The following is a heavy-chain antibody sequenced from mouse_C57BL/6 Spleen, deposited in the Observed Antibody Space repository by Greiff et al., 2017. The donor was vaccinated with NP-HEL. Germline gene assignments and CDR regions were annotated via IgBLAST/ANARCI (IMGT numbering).Heavy chain of an antibody. Sequence: EVQLQESGPGLVKPSQSLSLTCSVTGYSITSGYYWNWIRQFPGNKLEWMGYISYDGSNNYNPSLKNRISITRDTSKNQFFLKLNSVTTEDTATYYCARERVYSNYEYFDVWGTGTTVTVSS. CDR2: ISYDGSN. D-gene: IGHD2-5*01. J-gene: IGHJ1*03. V-gene: IGHV3-6*01. CDR1: GYSITSGYY. CDR3: ARERVYSNYEYFDV.